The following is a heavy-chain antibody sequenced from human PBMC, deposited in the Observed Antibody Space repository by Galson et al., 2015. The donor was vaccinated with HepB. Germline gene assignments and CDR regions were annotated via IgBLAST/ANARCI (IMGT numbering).Heavy chain of an antibody. J-gene: IGHJ4*02. CDR2: ISSGGRFI. V-gene: IGHV3-48*03. Sequence: SLRLSCAASGFTFRSFEMNWVRQAPGKGLEWVSYISSGGRFIHYADSVKGRFTIYRDDARDSLFLQMNSLRAEDTAIYYCVRVPTPSVAPFWGQGTLVTVSS. CDR1: GFTFRSFE. D-gene: IGHD6-19*01. CDR3: VRVPTPSVAPF.